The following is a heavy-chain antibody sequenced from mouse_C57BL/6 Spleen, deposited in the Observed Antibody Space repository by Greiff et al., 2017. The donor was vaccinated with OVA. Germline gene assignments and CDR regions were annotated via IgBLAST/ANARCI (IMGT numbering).Heavy chain of an antibody. CDR3: ARDGGSRYFDY. D-gene: IGHD1-1*01. J-gene: IGHJ2*01. Sequence: VKLQESGAELVRPGSSVKLSCKASGYTFTSYWMHWVKQRPIQGLEWIGNIDPSDSETHYNQKFKDKATLTVDKSSSTAYMQLSSLTSEDSAVYYCARDGGSRYFDYWGQGTTLTVSS. CDR2: IDPSDSET. CDR1: GYTFTSYW. V-gene: IGHV1-52*01.